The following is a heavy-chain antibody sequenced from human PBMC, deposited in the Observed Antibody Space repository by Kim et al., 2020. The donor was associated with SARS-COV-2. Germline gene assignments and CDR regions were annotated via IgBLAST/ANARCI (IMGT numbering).Heavy chain of an antibody. J-gene: IGHJ3*02. CDR3: ARLPIFTAFDM. V-gene: IGHV4-59*08. Sequence: SETLSLTCTVSSGSISSNYWSWIRQPPGKGLEWIGYIYYSGNTDYNPSLKSRVTISVDTSKNQFSLRLSSVTAADTAIYYCARLPIFTAFDMWGQGTMVTVSS. D-gene: IGHD2-2*01. CDR2: IYYSGNT. CDR1: SGSISSNY.